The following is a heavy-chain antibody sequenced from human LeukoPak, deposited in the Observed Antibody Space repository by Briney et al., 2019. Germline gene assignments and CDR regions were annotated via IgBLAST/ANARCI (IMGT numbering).Heavy chain of an antibody. Sequence: GGSLRLSCAASGFTFSNYAMSWVRQAPGKGLEWVSYISSGFSTKYYVDSVKGRFTISRDNAKNSLYLQMNTLRAEDTAVYYCARGGPYCGGDCFDYWGQGTLVTVSS. V-gene: IGHV3-48*01. D-gene: IGHD2-21*01. CDR3: ARGGPYCGGDCFDY. J-gene: IGHJ4*02. CDR2: ISSGFSTK. CDR1: GFTFSNYA.